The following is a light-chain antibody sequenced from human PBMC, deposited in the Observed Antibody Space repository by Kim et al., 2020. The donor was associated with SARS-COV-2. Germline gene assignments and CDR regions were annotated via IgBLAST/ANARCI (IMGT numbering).Light chain of an antibody. CDR1: QSVLYSSNNKNF. V-gene: IGKV4-1*01. CDR3: QQYYRTMYT. J-gene: IGKJ2*01. Sequence: RATIDCKASQSVLYSSNNKNFLAWYQQKPGQPPKLLICWASTRESGVPDRCSGSGSGTDFSLTISSLQAEDGATYYCQQYYRTMYTFGQGTKVEI. CDR2: WAS.